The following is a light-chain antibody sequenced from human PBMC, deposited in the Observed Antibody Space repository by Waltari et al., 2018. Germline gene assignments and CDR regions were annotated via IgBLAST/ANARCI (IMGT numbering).Light chain of an antibody. CDR1: QSISSY. J-gene: IGKJ2*01. V-gene: IGKV1-39*01. Sequence: DLKMTQSPSSLSASVGARVTITCRASQSISSYLNWYQQKPGKAPKLLIYAASSLQSGVPSRFSGSGSGTDFTLTISSLQPEDFATYYCQQSYSTPRTFGQGTKLEIK. CDR3: QQSYSTPRT. CDR2: AAS.